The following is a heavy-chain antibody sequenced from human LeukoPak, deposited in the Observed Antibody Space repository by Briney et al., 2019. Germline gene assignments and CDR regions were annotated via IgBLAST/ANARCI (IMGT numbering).Heavy chain of an antibody. CDR3: TTGPPIVVVVAAADY. J-gene: IGHJ4*02. CDR1: GFTFSNAW. V-gene: IGHV3-15*01. CDR2: IKSKTDGGTT. Sequence: GESLKISCAASGFTFSNAWMSWVRQAPGKGLEWVGRIKSKTDGGTTDYAAPVKGRFTISRDDSKNTLYLQMNSLKTEDTAVYYCTTGPPIVVVVAAADYWGQGTLVTVSS. D-gene: IGHD2-15*01.